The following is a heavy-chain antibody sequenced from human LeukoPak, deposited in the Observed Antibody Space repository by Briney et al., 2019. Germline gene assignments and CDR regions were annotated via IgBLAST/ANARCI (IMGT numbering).Heavy chain of an antibody. V-gene: IGHV3-21*01. CDR2: ISSSSSYI. D-gene: IGHD5/OR15-5a*01. J-gene: IGHJ6*03. CDR1: GFTFSSYG. Sequence: GGSLRLSCAASGFTFSSYGMSWVRQAPGKGLEWVSSISSSSSYIYYADSVKGRFTISRDNAKNSLYLQMNSLRAEDTAVYYCASALSRYYYMDVWGKGTTVTVSS. CDR3: ASALSRYYYMDV.